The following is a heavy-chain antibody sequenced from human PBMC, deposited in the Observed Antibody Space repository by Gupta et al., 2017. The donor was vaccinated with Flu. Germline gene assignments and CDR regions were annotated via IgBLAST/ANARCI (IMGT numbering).Heavy chain of an antibody. CDR1: GLAFSSYE. Sequence: EVLVVESGGGLVQPGGSLSLSCAASGLAFSSYEMNWVRQAPGKGLEWISDISSTGSLIYYADSVKGRFTISRDNTKNSLYLQMNSLRAEDTAVYYCASSQGGFDYWGQGTLVTVSS. J-gene: IGHJ4*02. CDR2: ISSTGSLI. V-gene: IGHV3-48*03. CDR3: ASSQGGFDY. D-gene: IGHD3-16*01.